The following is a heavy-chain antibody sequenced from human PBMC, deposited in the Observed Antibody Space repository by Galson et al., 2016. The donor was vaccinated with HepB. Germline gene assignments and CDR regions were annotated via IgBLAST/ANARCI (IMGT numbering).Heavy chain of an antibody. D-gene: IGHD1-26*01. V-gene: IGHV3-23*01. J-gene: IGHJ4*02. CDR3: ARQGVGASFDY. CDR1: GFTFRAYG. CDR2: ITGSGVGT. Sequence: SLRLSCAASGFTFRAYGMAWVRQAPGKGLEWVSSITGSGVGTYYSDSVKGRFTISRDESQNTVSLQMNSLRAEDTAVYHCARQGVGASFDYWGQGTLVTVSS.